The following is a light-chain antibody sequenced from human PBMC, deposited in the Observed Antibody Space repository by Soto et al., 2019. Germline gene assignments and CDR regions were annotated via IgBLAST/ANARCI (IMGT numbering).Light chain of an antibody. Sequence: QSALTQPPSVSGSPEQSVTISCTGSSSDVGSYNRASWYQQPPGTAPKLMIYEVSNRPSGVPDRFSGSKSGNTASLTISGLQAEDEADYYCSSYTSSSTLVFGSGTKVTVL. CDR2: EVS. CDR3: SSYTSSSTLV. J-gene: IGLJ1*01. CDR1: SSDVGSYNR. V-gene: IGLV2-18*02.